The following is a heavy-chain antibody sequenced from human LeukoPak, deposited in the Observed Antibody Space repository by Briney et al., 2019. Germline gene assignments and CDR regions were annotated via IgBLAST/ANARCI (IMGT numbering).Heavy chain of an antibody. Sequence: ASVKVSCKASGGTFSSYAISWVRQAPGQGLEWMGRIIPIFGTANYAQKLQGRVTMTTDTSTSTAYMELRSLRSDDTAVYYCARDRGRVVRGVVDYWGQGTLVTVSS. J-gene: IGHJ4*02. D-gene: IGHD3-10*01. CDR1: GGTFSSYA. CDR3: ARDRGRVVRGVVDY. CDR2: IIPIFGTA. V-gene: IGHV1-69*05.